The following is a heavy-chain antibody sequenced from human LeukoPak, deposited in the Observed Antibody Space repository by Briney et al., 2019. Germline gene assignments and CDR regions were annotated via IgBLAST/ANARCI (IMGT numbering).Heavy chain of an antibody. V-gene: IGHV4-59*08. D-gene: IGHD7-27*01. J-gene: IGHJ2*01. CDR3: ARFRLLGTGLADWYFDL. CDR1: GGSISTYY. CDR2: IYYSGST. Sequence: PSETLSLTCNVSGGSISTYYWNWIRQHPGKGLEWLGYIYYSGSTNYNPSLKSRLTMSVDTPKNQFSLKLSSVTAADTAVYYCARFRLLGTGLADWYFDLWGRGTLVTVSS.